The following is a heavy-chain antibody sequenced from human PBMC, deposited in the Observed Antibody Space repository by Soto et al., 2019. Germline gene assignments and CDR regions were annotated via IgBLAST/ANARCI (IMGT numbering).Heavy chain of an antibody. V-gene: IGHV1-46*01. Sequence: ASVKGSCKASGYTFTGDYMHWVRQAPGQGLEWMGIINPSGGSTSYAQKFQGRVTMTRDTSTSTVYMELSSLRSEDTAVYYCARLWRRNYYDSSGYRIYDAFDIWGQGTMVTVSS. CDR1: GYTFTGDY. CDR2: INPSGGST. J-gene: IGHJ3*02. D-gene: IGHD3-22*01. CDR3: ARLWRRNYYDSSGYRIYDAFDI.